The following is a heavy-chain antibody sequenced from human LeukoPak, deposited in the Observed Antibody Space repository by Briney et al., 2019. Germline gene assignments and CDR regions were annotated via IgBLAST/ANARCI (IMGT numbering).Heavy chain of an antibody. J-gene: IGHJ5*02. Sequence: KTSETLSLTCTVSGGSISSGGYYWSWIRQPPGKGLEWIGYIYYSGSTYYNPSLKSRVTISVDTSKNQFSLKLSSVTAADTAVYYCARAPRSSESWFDPWGQGTLVTVSS. CDR2: IYYSGST. CDR1: GGSISSGGYY. D-gene: IGHD3-22*01. V-gene: IGHV4-31*03. CDR3: ARAPRSSESWFDP.